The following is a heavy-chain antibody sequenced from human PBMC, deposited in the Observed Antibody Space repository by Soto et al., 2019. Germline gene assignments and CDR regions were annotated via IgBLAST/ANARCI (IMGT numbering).Heavy chain of an antibody. Sequence: ASVKVSCKASGYTFTSYYMHWVRQAPGQGLEWMGIINPSGGSTSYAQKFQGRVTMTRDTSTSTVYMELSSLRSEDTAVYYCARAGGVPAALGDGMDVWGQGTTVTVSS. V-gene: IGHV1-46*01. CDR3: ARAGGVPAALGDGMDV. J-gene: IGHJ6*02. CDR2: INPSGGST. CDR1: GYTFTSYY. D-gene: IGHD2-2*01.